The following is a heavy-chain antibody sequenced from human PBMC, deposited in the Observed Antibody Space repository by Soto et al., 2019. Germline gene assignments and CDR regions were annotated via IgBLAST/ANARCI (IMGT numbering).Heavy chain of an antibody. Sequence: GGSLRLSCAAYGFTFSSYSMNWVRQAPGKGLEWVAYISSSSSTIYYADSVKGRFTISRDNAKNSLYLQMNSLRAEDTAVYYCARDLPDSSSPLDYWGQGTLVTVSS. CDR2: ISSSSSTI. J-gene: IGHJ4*02. CDR3: ARDLPDSSSPLDY. CDR1: GFTFSSYS. D-gene: IGHD6-6*01. V-gene: IGHV3-48*04.